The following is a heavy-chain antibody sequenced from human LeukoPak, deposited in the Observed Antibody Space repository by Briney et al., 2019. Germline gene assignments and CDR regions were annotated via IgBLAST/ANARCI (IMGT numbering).Heavy chain of an antibody. Sequence: GRSLRLSCAASGIPFSSYGMHWVRQAPRKGLEWVAVIWYDGSKKYYADFVKGRFTISRDNSKNTLPLQMSSLRVEDTAVYYCARWNQGHGLDVWGQGTTVTVSS. CDR1: GIPFSSYG. CDR3: ARWNQGHGLDV. D-gene: IGHD4-23*01. J-gene: IGHJ6*02. CDR2: IWYDGSKK. V-gene: IGHV3-33*01.